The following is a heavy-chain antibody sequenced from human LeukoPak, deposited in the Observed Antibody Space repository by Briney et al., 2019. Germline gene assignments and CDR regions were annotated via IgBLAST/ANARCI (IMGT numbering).Heavy chain of an antibody. D-gene: IGHD1-26*01. Sequence: ASVKVSCKASGYTFTGYYMHWVRQAPGQGLEWMGWINPNSGDTNYAQKFQGRVTMTRDTSISTAYMELSRLRSDDTAVYYCAKDESSGSDNTDYWGQGTLVTVSS. CDR2: INPNSGDT. V-gene: IGHV1-2*02. CDR1: GYTFTGYY. J-gene: IGHJ4*02. CDR3: AKDESSGSDNTDY.